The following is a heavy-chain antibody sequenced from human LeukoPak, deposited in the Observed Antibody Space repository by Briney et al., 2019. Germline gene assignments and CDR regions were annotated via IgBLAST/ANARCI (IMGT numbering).Heavy chain of an antibody. J-gene: IGHJ4*02. CDR2: ISSSGSTI. CDR1: GFTFSSYE. V-gene: IGHV3-48*03. D-gene: IGHD3-9*01. Sequence: GGSLRLSCAASGFTFSSYEMNWVRQAPGKGLEWVSYISSSGSTIYYADSVKGRFTISRDNSKNTVFLQMNSLRAEDTAVYYCAKWGDYDVLTGYYVSDYWGQGTLVTVSS. CDR3: AKWGDYDVLTGYYVSDY.